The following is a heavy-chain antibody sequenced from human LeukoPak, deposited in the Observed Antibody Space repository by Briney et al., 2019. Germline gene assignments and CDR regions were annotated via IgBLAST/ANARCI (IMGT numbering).Heavy chain of an antibody. CDR3: ARVITTVTTYYYYYYMDV. D-gene: IGHD4-17*01. J-gene: IGHJ6*03. CDR2: IYTIGST. CDR1: GGSISSYY. Sequence: SETLSPTCTVSGGSISSYYWSWIRQPPGKGLEWIGYIYTIGSTNYNPSLKSRVTISVDTSKNQFSLKLSSVTAADTAVYYCARVITTVTTYYYYYYMDVWGKGTTVTVSS. V-gene: IGHV4-4*09.